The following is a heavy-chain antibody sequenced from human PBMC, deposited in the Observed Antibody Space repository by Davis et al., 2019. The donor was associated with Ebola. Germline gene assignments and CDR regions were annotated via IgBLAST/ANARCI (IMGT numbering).Heavy chain of an antibody. CDR3: ARRVVTATLAFDI. Sequence: GESLKISCKGSGYSFTSYWVGWVRQLPGKGLEWMGIIYPGDSDTRYSPSFQGQVTISADKSISTAYLQWSSLKASDTAMYYCARRVVTATLAFDIWGQGTMVTVSS. D-gene: IGHD2-15*01. J-gene: IGHJ3*02. CDR1: GYSFTSYW. V-gene: IGHV5-51*01. CDR2: IYPGDSDT.